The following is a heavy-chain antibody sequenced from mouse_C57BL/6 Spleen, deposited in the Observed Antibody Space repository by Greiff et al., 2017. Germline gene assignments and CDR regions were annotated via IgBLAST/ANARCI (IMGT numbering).Heavy chain of an antibody. D-gene: IGHD2-2*01. Sequence: QVQLQQSGAELVRPGASVTLSCKASGYTFTDYEMHWVKQTPVHGLEWIGAIDPETGGTAYNQKFKGKAILTADKSSSTAYMELRSLTSEDSAVYYCTMMGTTGYYAMDYWGQGTSVTVSS. CDR1: GYTFTDYE. V-gene: IGHV1-15*01. CDR2: IDPETGGT. CDR3: TMMGTTGYYAMDY. J-gene: IGHJ4*01.